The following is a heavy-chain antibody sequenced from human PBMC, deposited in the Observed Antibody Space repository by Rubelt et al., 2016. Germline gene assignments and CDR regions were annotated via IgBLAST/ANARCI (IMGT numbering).Heavy chain of an antibody. CDR2: IYYSGGT. CDR1: GGSISSHY. CDR3: VVRGVTFVY. J-gene: IGHJ4*02. Sequence: QVQLQQWGAGLLKPSETLSLTCIVSGGSISSHYWSWIRQPPGKGLEWIGYIYYSGGTNYNPSLKSRVTISVDTSQSQFPLKLSSVTAADTAVYYCVVRGVTFVYWDQGTLVTVSS. V-gene: IGHV4-59*08. D-gene: IGHD3-10*01.